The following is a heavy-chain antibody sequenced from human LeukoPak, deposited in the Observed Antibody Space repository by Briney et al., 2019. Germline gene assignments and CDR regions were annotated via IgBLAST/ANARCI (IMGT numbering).Heavy chain of an antibody. D-gene: IGHD2-15*01. Sequence: PSETLSLTCSVSGGSISSGAYYWGWIRQPPGKGLEWIGSIYYSGSPYYTPSLQSRVTISVDTSKNQFSLKLSSVTAADTAVYYCARLGFCRGDNCLDDYWGQGTLVTVSS. V-gene: IGHV4-39*01. CDR1: GGSISSGAYY. CDR3: ARLGFCRGDNCLDDY. CDR2: IYYSGSP. J-gene: IGHJ4*02.